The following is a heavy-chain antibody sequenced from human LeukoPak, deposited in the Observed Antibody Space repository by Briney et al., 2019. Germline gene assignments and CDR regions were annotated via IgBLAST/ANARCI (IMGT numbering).Heavy chain of an antibody. J-gene: IGHJ4*02. Sequence: GGSLRLSCETSGFIFSNCWMTWVRQAPGKGLEWVSYISSSSSTIYYADSVKGRFTISRDNAKNSLYLQMNSLRAEDTAVYYCARGNYYDSSGYYIWGQGTLVTVSS. CDR1: GFIFSNCW. CDR2: ISSSSSTI. CDR3: ARGNYYDSSGYYI. V-gene: IGHV3-48*04. D-gene: IGHD3-22*01.